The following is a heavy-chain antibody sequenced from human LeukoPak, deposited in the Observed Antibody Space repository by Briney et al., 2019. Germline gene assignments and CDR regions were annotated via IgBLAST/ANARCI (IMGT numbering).Heavy chain of an antibody. CDR3: ARESGSSRFFDY. CDR2: INSDGSST. J-gene: IGHJ4*02. CDR1: GFTFSSYW. Sequence: GGSLRLSCAASGFTFSSYWMHWVRQAPGKGLVWVSRINSDGSSTSYADSVKGRFTISRDNAKNTLYLQMNSLRAEDMAVYYCARESGSSRFFDYWGQGTLVTVSS. V-gene: IGHV3-74*01. D-gene: IGHD6-6*01.